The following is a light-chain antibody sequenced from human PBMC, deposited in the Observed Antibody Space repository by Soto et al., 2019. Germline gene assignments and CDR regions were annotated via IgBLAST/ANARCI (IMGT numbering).Light chain of an antibody. V-gene: IGLV1-40*01. CDR3: QTYDSSLSAAV. J-gene: IGLJ7*01. CDR2: SNI. CDR1: SSNIGAGFH. Sequence: QSVLTQPPSVSGAPGQRVTISCSGSSSNIGAGFHVHWYQQLPGTAPKLLIYSNINRPSGVPDRFSASKSGTSASLAITGLQAEDEADYYCQTYDSSLSAAVFGGGTQLTVL.